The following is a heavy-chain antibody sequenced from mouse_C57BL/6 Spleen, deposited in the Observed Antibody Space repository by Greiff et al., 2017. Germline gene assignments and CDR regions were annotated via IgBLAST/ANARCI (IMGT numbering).Heavy chain of an antibody. V-gene: IGHV1-81*01. D-gene: IGHD2-4*01. J-gene: IGHJ1*03. CDR2: IYPRSGNT. CDR3: ARGYDYDYWYFDV. CDR1: GYTFTSYG. Sequence: VQLQQSGAELARPGASVKLSCKASGYTFTSYGISWVKQRTGQGLEWIGEIYPRSGNTYYNEKFKGKATLTADKSSSTAYMELRSLTSEDSAVYFCARGYDYDYWYFDVWGTGTTVTVSS.